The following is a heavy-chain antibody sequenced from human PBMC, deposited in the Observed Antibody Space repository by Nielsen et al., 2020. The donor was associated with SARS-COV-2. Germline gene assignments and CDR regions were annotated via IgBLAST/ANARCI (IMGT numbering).Heavy chain of an antibody. CDR3: ARGLSLSGFDP. D-gene: IGHD3-10*01. Sequence: SETLSLSCTVSGGSISSYYWSWIRQPPGKGLEWIGYIYYSGSTNYNPSLKSRVTISVDTSKNQSSLKLSSVTAAATAVYYCARGLSLSGFDPWGQGTLVTVSS. V-gene: IGHV4-59*01. CDR1: GGSISSYY. J-gene: IGHJ5*02. CDR2: IYYSGST.